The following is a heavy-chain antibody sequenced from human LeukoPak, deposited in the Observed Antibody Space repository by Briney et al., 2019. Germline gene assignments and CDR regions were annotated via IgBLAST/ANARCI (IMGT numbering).Heavy chain of an antibody. CDR3: ARDRYCSSTSCYFGSTGWFDP. D-gene: IGHD2-2*01. J-gene: IGHJ5*02. CDR1: GGSISSYY. CDR2: IYTSGST. V-gene: IGHV4-4*07. Sequence: PSETLSLTCTVSGGSISSYYWSWIRQPAGKGLEWIGRIYTSGSTNYNPSLKSRVTMSVDTSKNQFSLKLSPVTAADTAVYYCARDRYCSSTSCYFGSTGWFDPWGQGTLVTVSS.